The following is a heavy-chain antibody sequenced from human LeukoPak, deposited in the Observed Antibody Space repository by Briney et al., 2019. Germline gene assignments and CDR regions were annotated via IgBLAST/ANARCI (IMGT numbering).Heavy chain of an antibody. Sequence: ASVKASCKASVGTFSSYAISWVRQAPGQGLEWMGRIIPILGIANYAQKFQGRVTITADKSTSTAYMELSSLRSEDTAVYYCATLPEKAGRGVYVYWGQGTLVTVSS. CDR1: VGTFSSYA. V-gene: IGHV1-69*04. J-gene: IGHJ4*02. CDR2: IIPILGIA. D-gene: IGHD3-10*01. CDR3: ATLPEKAGRGVYVY.